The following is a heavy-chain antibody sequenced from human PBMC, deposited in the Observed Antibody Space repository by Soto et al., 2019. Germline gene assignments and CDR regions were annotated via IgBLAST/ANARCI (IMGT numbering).Heavy chain of an antibody. CDR3: ARGTYSGSYTHFNS. V-gene: IGHV1-69*01. CDR2: IIPIYGLA. J-gene: IGHJ4*02. Sequence: QVQLVQSGAEVKKPGSSVKVSCKASGATFRYHATSWVRQAPGQGLDWMGGIIPIYGLANSAPNFQGRVTITADESSSTAYMELSNLRSEDTAVYYCARGTYSGSYTHFNSWVQGTLVTVSS. D-gene: IGHD1-26*01. CDR1: GATFRYHA.